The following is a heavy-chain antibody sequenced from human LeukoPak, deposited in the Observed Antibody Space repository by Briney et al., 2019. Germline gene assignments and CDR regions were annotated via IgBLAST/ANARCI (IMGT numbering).Heavy chain of an antibody. CDR3: ARDYYDSSGYRYYYYMDV. CDR2: INSDGSST. V-gene: IGHV3-74*01. J-gene: IGHJ6*03. CDR1: GFTFSSYA. D-gene: IGHD3-22*01. Sequence: GGSLRLSCAASGFTFSSYAMHWVRQAPGKGLVWVSRINSDGSSTSYADSVKGRFTISRDNAKNTLYLQMNSLRAEDTAVYYCARDYYDSSGYRYYYYMDVWGKGTTVTVSS.